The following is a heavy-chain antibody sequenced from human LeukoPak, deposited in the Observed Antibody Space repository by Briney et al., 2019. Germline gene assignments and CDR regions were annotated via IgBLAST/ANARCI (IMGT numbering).Heavy chain of an antibody. CDR1: GYTFTSYA. V-gene: IGHV1-3*01. Sequence: ASVKASCKASGYTFTSYAMHWVRQAPGQRLEWMGWINAGNGNTKYSQKFQGRVTITRDTSASTAYMELSSLRSEDTAVYYCARDALYEFGEFHFDYWGQGTLVTVSS. D-gene: IGHD3-10*01. CDR2: INAGNGNT. CDR3: ARDALYEFGEFHFDY. J-gene: IGHJ4*02.